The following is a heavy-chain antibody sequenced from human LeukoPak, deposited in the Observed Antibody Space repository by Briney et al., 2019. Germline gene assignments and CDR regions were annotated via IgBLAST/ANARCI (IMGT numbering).Heavy chain of an antibody. D-gene: IGHD6-6*01. CDR3: ARLGLYYYYYMDV. CDR2: INHSGST. CDR1: GASISSGEYY. V-gene: IGHV4-30-4*08. Sequence: PSQTLSLTCTVSGASISSGEYYWSWIRQPPGKGLEWIGEINHSGSTNYNPSLKSRVTISVDTSKNQFSLKLSSVTAADTAVYYCARLGLYYYYYMDVWGKGTTVTISS. J-gene: IGHJ6*03.